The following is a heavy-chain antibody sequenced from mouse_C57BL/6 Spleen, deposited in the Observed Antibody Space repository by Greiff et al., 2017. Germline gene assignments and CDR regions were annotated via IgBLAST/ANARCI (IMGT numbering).Heavy chain of an antibody. D-gene: IGHD1-1*01. V-gene: IGHV5-17*01. Sequence: EVNLVESGGGLVKPGGSLKLSCAASGFTFSDYGMHWVRQAPKKGLEWVAYISSGSSTIYYADTVKGRFTISRDNAKNTLFLQMTSLRSEDTAMYYCARFYYGSSYGAMDYWGQGTSVTVSS. CDR2: ISSGSSTI. CDR1: GFTFSDYG. CDR3: ARFYYGSSYGAMDY. J-gene: IGHJ4*01.